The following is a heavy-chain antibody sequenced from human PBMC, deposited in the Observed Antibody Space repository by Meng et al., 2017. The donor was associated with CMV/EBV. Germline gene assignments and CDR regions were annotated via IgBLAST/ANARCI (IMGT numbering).Heavy chain of an antibody. CDR2: INSDGSST. CDR1: GFTFSSYS. J-gene: IGHJ4*02. D-gene: IGHD3-10*01. Sequence: GESLKISCAASGFTFSSYSMNWVRQAPGKGLVWVSRINSDGSSTSYADSVKGRFTISRDNAKNTLYLQMNSLRAEDTAVYYCAGALPLAPVGYYFDYWGQGTLVTVSS. CDR3: AGALPLAPVGYYFDY. V-gene: IGHV3-74*01.